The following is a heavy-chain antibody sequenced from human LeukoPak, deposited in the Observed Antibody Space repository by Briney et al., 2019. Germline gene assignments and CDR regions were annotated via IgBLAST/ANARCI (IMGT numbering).Heavy chain of an antibody. D-gene: IGHD5-18*01. CDR3: ARSYSYGYPFDY. V-gene: IGHV1-69*01. J-gene: IGHJ4*02. CDR2: IIPIFGTA. Sequence: ASVKVSCKASGGTFSSYAISWVRQAPGQGLEWMGGIIPIFGTANYAQKFQGRVTITADESTSTAYMELSSLRSEDTAVYYCARSYSYGYPFDYWGQGTLVTVSS. CDR1: GGTFSSYA.